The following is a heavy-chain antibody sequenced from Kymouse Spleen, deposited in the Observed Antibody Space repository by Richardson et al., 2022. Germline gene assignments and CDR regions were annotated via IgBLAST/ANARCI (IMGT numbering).Heavy chain of an antibody. CDR3: AKVYSSGWEGPFDY. CDR1: GFTFDDYA. D-gene: IGHD6-19*01. V-gene: IGHV3-9*01. Sequence: EVQLVESGGGLVQPGRSLRLSCAASGFTFDDYAMHWVRQAPGKGLEWVSGISWNSGSIGYADSVKGRFTISRDNAKNSLYLQMNSLRAEDTALYYCAKVYSSGWEGPFDYWGQGTLVTVSS. CDR2: ISWNSGSI. J-gene: IGHJ4*02.